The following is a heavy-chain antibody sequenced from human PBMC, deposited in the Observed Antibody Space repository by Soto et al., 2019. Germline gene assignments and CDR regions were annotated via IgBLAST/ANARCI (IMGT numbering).Heavy chain of an antibody. J-gene: IGHJ4*02. CDR3: TRGGDAYKNGH. D-gene: IGHD2-21*01. V-gene: IGHV4-4*02. CDR1: GGSISSDNW. Sequence: SETLSLTCAVSGGSISSDNWWSWVRQPPGKGLEWIGFIHYSGSTNYNPSLKSRVTMSVDTSKNQFSLKLTSVNAADTAVYYCTRGGDAYKNGHWGQGTLVTVSS. CDR2: IHYSGST.